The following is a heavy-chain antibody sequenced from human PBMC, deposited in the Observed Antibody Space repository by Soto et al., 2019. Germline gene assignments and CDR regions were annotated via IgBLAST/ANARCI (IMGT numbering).Heavy chain of an antibody. CDR2: ISFSSSTI. V-gene: IGHV3-48*02. Sequence: VGSLRLSCAASGFTFSSYSMNWVRQAPGKGLEWVSYISFSSSTIFYADSVRGRFTISRDNAKNSLYLQMNALRDEDTAVYYCARDNGMAGSFDPWGQGTLVTVSS. D-gene: IGHD2-8*01. J-gene: IGHJ5*02. CDR1: GFTFSSYS. CDR3: ARDNGMAGSFDP.